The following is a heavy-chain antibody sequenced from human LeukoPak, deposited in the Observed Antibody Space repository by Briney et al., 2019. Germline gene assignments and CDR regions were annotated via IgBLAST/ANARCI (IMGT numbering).Heavy chain of an antibody. J-gene: IGHJ4*02. CDR1: GLTFSSYA. D-gene: IGHD1-20*01. CDR3: ATLTGNPDY. V-gene: IGHV3-23*01. Sequence: GGSLRLSCAASGLTFSSYAMSWVRQAPGKGLEWVSAISGGAVSTYYADSVKGRFTISRDNSKNTLYLQMNSLRAEDTAIYYCATLTGNPDYWGQGTLVTVSS. CDR2: ISGGAVST.